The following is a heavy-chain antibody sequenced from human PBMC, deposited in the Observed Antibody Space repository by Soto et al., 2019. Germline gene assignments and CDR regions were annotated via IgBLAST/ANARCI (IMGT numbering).Heavy chain of an antibody. Sequence: HVQLVESGGGVVQPGRSLRLSCAASGFTFNSYGMHWVRQGPGNGLEWVAFISYDSTKTYYADSVKGRFTISRDNSNSALYVQMNSLTGEDTAVYYCARTRSAWSDFHYYSLDVW. CDR2: ISYDSTKT. V-gene: IGHV3-30*03. CDR1: GFTFNSYG. D-gene: IGHD1-26*01. J-gene: IGHJ6*01. CDR3: ARTRSAWSDFHYYSLDV.